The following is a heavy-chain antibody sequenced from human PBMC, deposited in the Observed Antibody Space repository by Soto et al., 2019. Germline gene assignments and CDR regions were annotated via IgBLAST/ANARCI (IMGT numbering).Heavy chain of an antibody. Sequence: SVKVSCKASGGTFSSYAISWVRQAPGQGLEWMGGIIPIFGTANYAQKFQGRVTITADESTSTAYMELSSLRSEDTAVYYCATPTTKTAMADYGMDVWGQGTTVTVSS. CDR1: GGTFSSYA. V-gene: IGHV1-69*13. CDR3: ATPTTKTAMADYGMDV. D-gene: IGHD5-18*01. J-gene: IGHJ6*02. CDR2: IIPIFGTA.